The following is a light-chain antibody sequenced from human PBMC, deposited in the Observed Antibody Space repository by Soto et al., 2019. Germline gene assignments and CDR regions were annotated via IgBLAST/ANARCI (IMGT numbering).Light chain of an antibody. J-gene: IGKJ2*01. V-gene: IGKV1-5*03. Sequence: DIQMTQSPSTLSASVGDRVTITCRASQSISSWFAWYKQKPGKAPKLLIYKASSLESGVPSRFSGSGSGTEFTLTISSLQPDDFATYYCQQYHSYPYTFCQGTTLEIK. CDR3: QQYHSYPYT. CDR1: QSISSW. CDR2: KAS.